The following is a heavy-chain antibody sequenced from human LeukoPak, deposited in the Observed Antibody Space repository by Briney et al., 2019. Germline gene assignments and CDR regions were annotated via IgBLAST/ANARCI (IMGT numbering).Heavy chain of an antibody. CDR1: GGSITSSSYY. V-gene: IGHV4-39*01. CDR3: ARHGGTRVTLVEVYYFDY. D-gene: IGHD4-11*01. J-gene: IGHJ4*02. CDR2: IYYTGGT. Sequence: SETLSLTCSVSGGSITSSSYYWGWIRQPPEKGLEWIGSIYYTGGTFYSPSLKSRVTISVDTSKNQFSLKLTSVTAADTAVYYCARHGGTRVTLVEVYYFDYWGQGTLVTVSS.